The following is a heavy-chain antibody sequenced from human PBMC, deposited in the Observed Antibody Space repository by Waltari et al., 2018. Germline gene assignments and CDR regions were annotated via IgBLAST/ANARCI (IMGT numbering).Heavy chain of an antibody. CDR1: GFTVSSNY. D-gene: IGHD3-10*01. J-gene: IGHJ3*02. CDR2: IYSGGST. V-gene: IGHV3-53*05. Sequence: VQLVETGGGLIQPGGSLRLSYAASGFTVSSNYMSWVRQAPGKGLEWVSVIYSGGSTYYADSVKGRFTISRDNSKNTLYLQMNSLRAEDTAMYYCSGSRAQLDAFDIWGQGTMVTVSS. CDR3: SGSRAQLDAFDI.